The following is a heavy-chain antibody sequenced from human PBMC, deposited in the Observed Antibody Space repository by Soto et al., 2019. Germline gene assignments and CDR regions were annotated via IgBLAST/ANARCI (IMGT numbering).Heavy chain of an antibody. CDR3: ARDLGSCSSTSCRPFDY. CDR1: GGSISTITW. V-gene: IGHV4-4*02. J-gene: IGHJ4*02. D-gene: IGHD2-2*03. CDR2: IYHSGSN. Sequence: QVQLRESGPGLVKTSGTLSLTCAVSGGSISTITWWSWVRPPPGKGLQWIGEIYHSGSNNYNPSHKSRVTISVDKSKNHFSLELSSVTAADTAVYYCARDLGSCSSTSCRPFDYWGQGTLVTVSS.